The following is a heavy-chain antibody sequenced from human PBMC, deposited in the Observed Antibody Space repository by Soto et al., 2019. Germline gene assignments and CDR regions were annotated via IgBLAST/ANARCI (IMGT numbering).Heavy chain of an antibody. CDR2: IWYDGSNK. CDR1: GFTFSSYG. CDR3: ASFRGGMDV. Sequence: GGSLRLSCAASGFTFSSYGMHWVRQAPGKGLEWVAVIWYDGSNKYYADSVKGRFTISRDNSKNTLYLQLNSLRAEDTAVYYCASFRGGMDVWGQGTTVTVSS. V-gene: IGHV3-33*01. J-gene: IGHJ6*02.